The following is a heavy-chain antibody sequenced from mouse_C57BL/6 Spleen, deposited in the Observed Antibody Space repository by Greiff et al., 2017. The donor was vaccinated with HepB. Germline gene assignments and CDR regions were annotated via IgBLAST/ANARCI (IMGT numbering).Heavy chain of an antibody. CDR1: GYTFTSYW. V-gene: IGHV1-50*01. Sequence: QVQLKESGAELVKPGASVKLSCKASGYTFTSYWMQWVKQRPGQGLEWIGEIDPSDSYTNYNQKFKGKATLTVDTSSSTAYMQLSSLTSEDSAVYYCARGGKPLNSWGEGTTLTVSS. J-gene: IGHJ2*01. D-gene: IGHD1-1*01. CDR3: ARGGKPLNS. CDR2: IDPSDSYT.